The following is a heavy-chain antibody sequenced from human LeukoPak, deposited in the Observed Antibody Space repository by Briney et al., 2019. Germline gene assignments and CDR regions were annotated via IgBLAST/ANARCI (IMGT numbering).Heavy chain of an antibody. CDR1: GFTVSSYE. J-gene: IGHJ4*02. CDR3: AREGLRYFDWSPALDY. Sequence: GSLRLSCAASGFTVSSYEMNWVRQAPGKGLEWVSYISSSGSTIYYADSVKGRFTISRDNAKNSLYLQMNSLRAEDTAVYYCAREGLRYFDWSPALDYWGQGTLVTVSS. V-gene: IGHV3-48*03. CDR2: ISSSGSTI. D-gene: IGHD3-9*01.